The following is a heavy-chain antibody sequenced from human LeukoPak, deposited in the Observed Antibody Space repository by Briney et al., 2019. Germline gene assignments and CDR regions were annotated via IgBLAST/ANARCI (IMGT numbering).Heavy chain of an antibody. CDR3: ARDRKVGLSPFEY. D-gene: IGHD1-26*01. J-gene: IGHJ4*02. CDR1: GFTFSAYY. CDR2: MSSSGGTI. V-gene: IGHV3-11*01. Sequence: GGSLRLSCAASGFTFSAYYMSWIRQAPGKGLEWVSYMSSSGGTIYYADSVKGRFTISRDNAKNSLYLQMNSLRAEDTAVYFCARDRKVGLSPFEYWGQGTLVTVSS.